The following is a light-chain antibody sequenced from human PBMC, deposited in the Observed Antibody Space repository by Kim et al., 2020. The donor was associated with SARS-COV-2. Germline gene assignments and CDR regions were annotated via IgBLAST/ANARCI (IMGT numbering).Light chain of an antibody. V-gene: IGLV1-40*01. Sequence: QGVTISCTGSSSNLGAGYDVHWYQQLPGTAPKLLIYGNSNRPSGVPDRFSGSKSGTSASLAITGLQAEDEAVYHCQSFGGSLSGVVFGGGTQLTVL. J-gene: IGLJ2*01. CDR3: QSFGGSLSGVV. CDR1: SSNLGAGYD. CDR2: GNS.